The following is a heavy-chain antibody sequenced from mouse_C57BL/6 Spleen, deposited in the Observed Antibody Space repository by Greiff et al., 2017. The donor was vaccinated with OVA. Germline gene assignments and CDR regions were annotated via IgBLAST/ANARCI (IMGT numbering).Heavy chain of an antibody. Sequence: QVQLQQSGAELARPGASVKMSCKASGYTFTSYTMHWVKQRPGQGLEWIGYINPSSGYTKYNQKFKDKATLTADKSSSTAYMQLSSLTSEDSAVYYCARGHYYGSSPYAIDYWGQGTSVTVSS. D-gene: IGHD1-1*01. CDR3: ARGHYYGSSPYAIDY. CDR1: GYTFTSYT. J-gene: IGHJ4*01. CDR2: INPSSGYT. V-gene: IGHV1-4*01.